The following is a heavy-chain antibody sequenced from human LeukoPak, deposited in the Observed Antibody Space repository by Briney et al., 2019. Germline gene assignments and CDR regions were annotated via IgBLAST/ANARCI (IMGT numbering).Heavy chain of an antibody. Sequence: ASVKVSCKASGYTFTANYMHWVRQAPGQGLEWMGWINPNSGGTNNAQKFQGRVTMTRDTSISTAYMGLSRLRPDDTAVYFCARGRSDYYLDSWGQGTLVTVSS. CDR1: GYTFTANY. J-gene: IGHJ4*02. D-gene: IGHD3-10*01. CDR3: ARGRSDYYLDS. CDR2: INPNSGGT. V-gene: IGHV1-2*02.